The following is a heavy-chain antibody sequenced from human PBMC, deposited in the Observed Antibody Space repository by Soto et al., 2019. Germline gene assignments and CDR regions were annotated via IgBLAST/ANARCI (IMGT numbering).Heavy chain of an antibody. CDR2: IWYDGSNK. D-gene: IGHD3-16*02. Sequence: GGSLRLSCAASGFTFSSYGMHWVRQAPGKGLEWVAVIWYDGSNKYYADSVKGRFTISRDNSKNTLYLQMNSLRAEDTAVYYCARDYQTDYYYYGMDLWGQGTTVTVSS. CDR3: ARDYQTDYYYYGMDL. V-gene: IGHV3-33*01. CDR1: GFTFSSYG. J-gene: IGHJ6*02.